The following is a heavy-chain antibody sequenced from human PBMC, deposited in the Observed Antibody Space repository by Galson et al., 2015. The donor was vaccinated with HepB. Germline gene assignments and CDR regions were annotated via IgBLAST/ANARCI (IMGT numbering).Heavy chain of an antibody. CDR2: ISYDGSNK. J-gene: IGHJ4*02. V-gene: IGHV3-30-3*01. CDR3: ARELVVVQTFDY. Sequence: SLRLSCAASGFTFSSYAMHWVRQAPGKGLEWVAVISYDGSNKYYADSVKGRFTISRDNSKNTLYLQMNSLRAEDTAVYYCARELVVVQTFDYWGQGTLVIVSS. CDR1: GFTFSSYA. D-gene: IGHD2-15*01.